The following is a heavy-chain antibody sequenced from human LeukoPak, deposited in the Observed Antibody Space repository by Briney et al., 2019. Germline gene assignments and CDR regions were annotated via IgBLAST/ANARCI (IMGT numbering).Heavy chain of an antibody. CDR3: ARIRPVTTGLKGYYFDY. CDR1: GYTFTSYG. CDR2: ISAYNGNT. V-gene: IGHV1-18*01. J-gene: IGHJ4*02. Sequence: GASVKVSCKASGYTFTSYGISWVRQAPGQGLEWMGWISAYNGNTNYAQKLQGRVTMTTDTSTSTAYMELRSLRSDDTAVYYCARIRPVTTGLKGYYFDYWGQGTLVTVSS. D-gene: IGHD1-1*01.